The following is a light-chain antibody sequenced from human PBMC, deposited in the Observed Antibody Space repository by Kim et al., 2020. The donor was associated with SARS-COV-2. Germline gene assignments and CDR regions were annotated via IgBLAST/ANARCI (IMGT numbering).Light chain of an antibody. J-gene: IGLJ3*02. CDR3: HSRDSSGNDWV. V-gene: IGLV3-19*01. CDR2: GKN. Sequence: SSELTQDPAVSVALGQTVRITCQGDSLRTYYASWYQQKPGQAPVLVIYGKNNRPSGIPDRFSGSSSGNTASLTITGAQAEDEADYYCHSRDSSGNDWVFGGGTQLTVL. CDR1: SLRTYY.